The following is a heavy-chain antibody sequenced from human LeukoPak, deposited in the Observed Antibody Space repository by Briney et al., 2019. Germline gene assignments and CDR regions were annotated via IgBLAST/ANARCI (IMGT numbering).Heavy chain of an antibody. V-gene: IGHV3-21*01. CDR1: GFTLSTYS. CDR3: ARDLVVATGPDY. Sequence: GGSLRLSCAASGFTLSTYSMTWVRQGPGKGLEWVSSISTSSSYIYYADSVKGRFTISRDNAKKSLFLQMNSLRAEDTAVYYCARDLVVATGPDYWGQGTLVTVSS. D-gene: IGHD5-12*01. J-gene: IGHJ4*02. CDR2: ISTSSSYI.